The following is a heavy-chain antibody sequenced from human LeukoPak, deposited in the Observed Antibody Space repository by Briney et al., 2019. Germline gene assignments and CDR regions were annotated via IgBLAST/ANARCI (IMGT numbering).Heavy chain of an antibody. D-gene: IGHD3-22*01. J-gene: IGHJ4*02. CDR3: ARSITMIVVVSFDY. CDR2: ISGSGGST. V-gene: IGHV3-23*01. Sequence: GALRLSCAASGFTFSSYAMSWVRQAPGKGLEWVSAISGSGGSTYYADSVKGRFTISRDNSKNSLYLQMNSLRDEDTAVYYCARSITMIVVVSFDYWGQGTLVTVSS. CDR1: GFTFSSYA.